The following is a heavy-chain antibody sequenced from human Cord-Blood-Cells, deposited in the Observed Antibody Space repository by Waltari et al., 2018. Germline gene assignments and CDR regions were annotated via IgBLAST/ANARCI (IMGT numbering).Heavy chain of an antibody. V-gene: IGHV4-34*01. J-gene: IGHJ3*02. Sequence: QVQLQQWGEGLLKTSETLSLTCAAYGGSFSGYYWSWIRQPPGKGLEWIGEINHSGSTNYNPSLKSRVTISVDTSKNQFSLKLSSVTAADTAVYYCARRSIFGVVSRAFDIWGQGTMVTVSS. CDR2: INHSGST. D-gene: IGHD3-3*01. CDR3: ARRSIFGVVSRAFDI. CDR1: GGSFSGYY.